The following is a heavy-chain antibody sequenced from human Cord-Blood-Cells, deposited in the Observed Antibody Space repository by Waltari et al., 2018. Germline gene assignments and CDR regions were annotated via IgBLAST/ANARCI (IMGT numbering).Heavy chain of an antibody. CDR2: IRYDGSNK. CDR3: AKDREFIAAAGYFDAFDI. Sequence: QVQLVESGGGVVQPGGSLRLSCAASGFPLSSCGTHWVLQAPGRGLEWVAFIRYDGSNKYYADSVKGRFTISRDNSKNTLYLQMNSLRAEDTAVYYCAKDREFIAAAGYFDAFDIWGQGTMVTVSS. J-gene: IGHJ3*02. CDR1: GFPLSSCG. V-gene: IGHV3-30*02. D-gene: IGHD6-13*01.